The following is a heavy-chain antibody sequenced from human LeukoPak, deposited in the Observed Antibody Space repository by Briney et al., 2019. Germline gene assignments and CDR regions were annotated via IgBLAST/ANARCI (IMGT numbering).Heavy chain of an antibody. D-gene: IGHD6-6*01. CDR3: TRDLKLYSSSSNYFDY. Sequence: SVKVSCKASGGTFSTYAISWVRQAPGQGLEWMGGIIPIFGTVNYAQRSQDRVTITADESTSTAYMELSSLRSEDTAVYYCTRDLKLYSSSSNYFDYWGQGTLVTVSS. J-gene: IGHJ4*02. V-gene: IGHV1-69*01. CDR2: IIPIFGTV. CDR1: GGTFSTYA.